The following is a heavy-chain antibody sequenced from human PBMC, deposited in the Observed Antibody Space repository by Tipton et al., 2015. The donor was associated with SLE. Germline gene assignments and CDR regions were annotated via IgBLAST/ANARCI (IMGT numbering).Heavy chain of an antibody. V-gene: IGHV4-59*11. CDR2: IYYSGST. Sequence: TLSLTCTVSGGSISSHYWSWIRQPPGKGLEWIGYIYYSGSTNYNPSLKSRVTISVDTSKNQFSLKLSSVTAADTAVYYCARYRGNSDYWGQGTLVTVSS. CDR1: GGSISSHY. CDR3: ARYRGNSDY. D-gene: IGHD4-23*01. J-gene: IGHJ4*02.